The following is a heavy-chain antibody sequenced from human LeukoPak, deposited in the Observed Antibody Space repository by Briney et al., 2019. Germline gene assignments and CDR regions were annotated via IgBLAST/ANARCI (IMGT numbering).Heavy chain of an antibody. J-gene: IGHJ4*02. CDR2: ISSSGSTI. V-gene: IGHV3-48*03. Sequence: GGSLRLSCAASGFTFSSYEMNWVRQAPGKGVEWVSYISSSGSTIYYADSVKGRFTTSRDNAKNSLYLQMNSLRAEDTAVYYCASYSGWISYFDYWGQGTLVTVSS. CDR3: ASYSGWISYFDY. CDR1: GFTFSSYE. D-gene: IGHD6-19*01.